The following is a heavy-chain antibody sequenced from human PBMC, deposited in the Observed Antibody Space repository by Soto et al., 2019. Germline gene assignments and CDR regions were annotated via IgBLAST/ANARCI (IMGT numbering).Heavy chain of an antibody. Sequence: PGWSLRLACASSVFTFISYSMKWVRQAPGKGLEWVSSISSSSSYIYYADSVKGRFTISRDSAKNSLYLQMNSLRAEDTAVYYCARDYEGYDFWSGYPDYWGQGTLVTVSS. CDR2: ISSSSSYI. V-gene: IGHV3-21*01. D-gene: IGHD3-3*01. CDR3: ARDYEGYDFWSGYPDY. J-gene: IGHJ4*02. CDR1: VFTFISYS.